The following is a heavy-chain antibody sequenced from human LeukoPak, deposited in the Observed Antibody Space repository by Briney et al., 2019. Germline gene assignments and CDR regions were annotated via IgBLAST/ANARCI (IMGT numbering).Heavy chain of an antibody. CDR1: GGSFSGYY. J-gene: IGHJ4*02. CDR3: ARGVVIAPQTFDY. V-gene: IGHV4-34*01. D-gene: IGHD2-21*01. CDR2: INHSGST. Sequence: SETLSLTCAVYGGSFSGYYWSWIRQPPGKGLEGIGEINHSGSTNYNPSLKSRVTISVDTSKTQFSLKLSSVTAADTAVYYCARGVVIAPQTFDYWGQGTLVTVSS.